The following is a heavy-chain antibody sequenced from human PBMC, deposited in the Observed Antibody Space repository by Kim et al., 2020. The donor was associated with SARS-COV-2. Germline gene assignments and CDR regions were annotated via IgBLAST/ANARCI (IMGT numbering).Heavy chain of an antibody. CDR2: ISPSGDNR. V-gene: IGHV3-23*01. J-gene: IGHJ4*02. Sequence: GGSLRLSCTASGSIFSNYGMNWVRLAPGKGLEWVAGISPSGDNREYIDSVKGRFTISRDNSKNMLFVQMNNLRADDTAVYFCAMKRRGLFPFDFWGQGTLVTVSS. D-gene: IGHD5-12*01. CDR1: GSIFSNYG. CDR3: AMKRRGLFPFDF.